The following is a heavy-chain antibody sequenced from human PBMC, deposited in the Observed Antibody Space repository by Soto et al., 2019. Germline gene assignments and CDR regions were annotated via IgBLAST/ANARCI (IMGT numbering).Heavy chain of an antibody. J-gene: IGHJ4*02. CDR2: INHSGST. D-gene: IGHD6-19*01. CDR3: ARGFIAVRFDY. CDR1: GGSFSGYY. V-gene: IGHV4-34*01. Sequence: SETLSLTCAVYGGSFSGYYWSWIRQPPGKGLEWIGEINHSGSTNYNPSLKSRVTISVDTSKNQFSLKLSYVTALVSVVYYCARGFIAVRFDYWGQGTLVTVSS.